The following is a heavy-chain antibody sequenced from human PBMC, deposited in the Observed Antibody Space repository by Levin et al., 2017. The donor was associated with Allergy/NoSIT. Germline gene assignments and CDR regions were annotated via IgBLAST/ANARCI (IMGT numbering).Heavy chain of an antibody. J-gene: IGHJ4*02. CDR1: GFTFDTYT. CDR3: ARDLGGSGGWYYFDY. CDR2: ISSSSIYI. V-gene: IGHV3-21*01. D-gene: IGHD6-19*01. Sequence: SCAASGFTFDTYTITWVRQAPGKGLEWVSSISSSSIYIYYADSVRDRFTISRDNAKNSLYLQMSSLRAEDTAVYYCARDLGGSGGWYYFDYWGQGTLVTVSS.